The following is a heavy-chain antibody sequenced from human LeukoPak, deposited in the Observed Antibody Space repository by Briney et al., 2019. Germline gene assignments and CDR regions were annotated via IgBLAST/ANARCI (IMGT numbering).Heavy chain of an antibody. CDR2: ISAYNGNT. V-gene: IGHV1-18*01. CDR3: ARVPGGWYDDAFDI. J-gene: IGHJ3*02. CDR1: GYTFTSYG. D-gene: IGHD6-19*01. Sequence: ASVKVSCKASGYTFTSYGISWVRQAPGQGLEWMGWISAYNGNTNYAQKFQGRVTMTRNTSISTAYMELSSLRSEDTAVYYCARVPGGWYDDAFDIWGQGTMVTVSS.